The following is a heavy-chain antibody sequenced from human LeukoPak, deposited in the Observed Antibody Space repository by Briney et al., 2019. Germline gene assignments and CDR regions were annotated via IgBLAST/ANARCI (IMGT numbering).Heavy chain of an antibody. CDR1: GFTFRGYA. Sequence: GGSRRLSCAASGFTFRGYAMSGVGQAPGKGLEWVSAISGSGGSTYYADSVKGRFTISRDNSKNTLYLQMNSLRAEDTAVYYCAKGYSHGYWGQGTLVTVSS. V-gene: IGHV3-23*01. CDR2: ISGSGGST. J-gene: IGHJ4*02. CDR3: AKGYSHGY. D-gene: IGHD5-18*01.